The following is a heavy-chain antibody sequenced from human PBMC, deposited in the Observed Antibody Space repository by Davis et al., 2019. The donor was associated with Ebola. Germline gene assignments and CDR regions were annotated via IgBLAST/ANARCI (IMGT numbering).Heavy chain of an antibody. CDR3: LGRSFDY. CDR2: IKQDGSEK. Sequence: GESLKISCAASGFTFSSDWMSWVRQAPGKGLEWVANIKQDGSEKYYVDSVKGRFTISRDDAKNSLYLQMNSLRADDTAMYYCLGRSFDYWGQGTLVTVSS. CDR1: GFTFSSDW. J-gene: IGHJ4*02. V-gene: IGHV3-7*01.